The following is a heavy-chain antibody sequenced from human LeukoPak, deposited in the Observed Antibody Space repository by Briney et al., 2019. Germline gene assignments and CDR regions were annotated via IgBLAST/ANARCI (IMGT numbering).Heavy chain of an antibody. CDR2: INSADNLE. CDR1: GFTFSSYA. V-gene: IGHV3-21*06. J-gene: IGHJ5*02. D-gene: IGHD2-8*01. Sequence: GGSLRLSCAASGFTFSSYAMSWVRHAPGKGPEWVAHINSADNLEYYTDSVRSRFTMSRDNAKDLLYLQMNSLRDEDTAVYYCARDTVNGPFVISLDLWGQGVLVTVSS. CDR3: ARDTVNGPFVISLDL.